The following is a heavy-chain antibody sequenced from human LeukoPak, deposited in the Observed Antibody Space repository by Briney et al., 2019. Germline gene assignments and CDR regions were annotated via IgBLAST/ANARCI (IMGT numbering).Heavy chain of an antibody. CDR1: GFTFSSYA. Sequence: SGGSLRLSCAASGFTFSSYAMHWVRQAPGKGLEYVSAISSNGGSTYYANSVKGRFTISRDNSKNTLYLQMGSLRAEDMAVYYCARVWAVAAYFDYYDYWGQGTLVTVSS. J-gene: IGHJ4*02. D-gene: IGHD6-19*01. CDR2: ISSNGGST. V-gene: IGHV3-64*01. CDR3: ARVWAVAAYFDYYDY.